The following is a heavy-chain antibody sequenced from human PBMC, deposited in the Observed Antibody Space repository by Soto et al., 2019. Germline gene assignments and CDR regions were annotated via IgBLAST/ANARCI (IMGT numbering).Heavy chain of an antibody. CDR3: ARDPHLD. Sequence: PGGSLRLSCAASGFTFSSYAMHWVRQAPGKGLEWVAVISYDGSNKYYADSVKGRFTISRDNSKNTLYLQMNSLRAEDTAVYYCARDPHLDWGPGTLVTVSS. CDR1: GFTFSSYA. J-gene: IGHJ4*02. V-gene: IGHV3-30-3*01. CDR2: ISYDGSNK.